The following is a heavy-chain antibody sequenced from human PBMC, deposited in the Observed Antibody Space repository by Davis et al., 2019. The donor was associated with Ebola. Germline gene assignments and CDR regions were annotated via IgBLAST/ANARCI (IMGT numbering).Heavy chain of an antibody. CDR2: IYTGDSDT. J-gene: IGHJ4*02. Sequence: GESLKISCKDSGYSFTTYWIAWVRQTPAKGLECLGIIYTGDSDTRYSPSFEGQVTISVDRSISTAFLQWSSLKASDTAMYYCAKQASLYGSIDYWGQGTLVTVSS. CDR3: AKQASLYGSIDY. CDR1: GYSFTTYW. V-gene: IGHV5-51*01. D-gene: IGHD2/OR15-2a*01.